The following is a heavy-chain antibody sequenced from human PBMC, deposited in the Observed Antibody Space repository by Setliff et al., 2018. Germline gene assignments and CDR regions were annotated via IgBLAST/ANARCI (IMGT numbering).Heavy chain of an antibody. CDR3: ARDRGGAWELTDY. J-gene: IGHJ4*02. CDR2: IYTSWST. D-gene: IGHD1-26*01. CDR1: GDSISSRRNY. V-gene: IGHV4-61*09. Sequence: PSETLSLTCTVSGDSISSRRNYWAWIRQPAGKGLEWIGQIYTSWSTNYNPSLKSRVTISLDTSNNQFSLSLSSVTAADTAVYYCARDRGGAWELTDYWGQGTLVTVSS.